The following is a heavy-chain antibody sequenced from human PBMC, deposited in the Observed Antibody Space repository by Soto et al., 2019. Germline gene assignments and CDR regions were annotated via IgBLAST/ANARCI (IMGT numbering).Heavy chain of an antibody. CDR3: ERSGGLDRDFNY. Sequence: QVQLVQSGAAVKKPGSSVKVSCKASGGTFSSDSFSWVRQAPGQGLEWMGGIIPMFDTPIYAQKFQDRVTITADESTSTAYMQLSSLRSGDTAVYYCERSGGLDRDFNYWGQGSLVTVSS. J-gene: IGHJ4*02. D-gene: IGHD2-15*01. CDR1: GGTFSSDS. CDR2: IIPMFDTP. V-gene: IGHV1-69*12.